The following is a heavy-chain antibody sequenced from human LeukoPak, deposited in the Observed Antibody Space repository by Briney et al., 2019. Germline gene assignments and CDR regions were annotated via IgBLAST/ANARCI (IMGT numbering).Heavy chain of an antibody. D-gene: IGHD2-8*01. V-gene: IGHV4-34*01. CDR3: AQNGQSGFSFDP. J-gene: IGHJ5*02. CDR1: GGSISSYY. CDR2: INHSGST. Sequence: SETLSLTCTVSGGSISSYYWSWIRQPPGKGLEWIGEINHSGSTNYNPSLKSRVTISADTSKNQFSLKLSSVTAADTAVYYCAQNGQSGFSFDPWGQGTLVTVSS.